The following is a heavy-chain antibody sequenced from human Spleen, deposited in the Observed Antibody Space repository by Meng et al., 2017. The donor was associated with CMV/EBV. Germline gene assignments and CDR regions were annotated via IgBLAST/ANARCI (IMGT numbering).Heavy chain of an antibody. Sequence: QVQPVQSGAELRKPGASVKVSCKASGGTFSSYAISWVRQAPGQGLEWMGGIIPIFGTANYAQKFQGRVTITADESTSTAYMELSSLRSEDTAVYYCARGRREGSSPPSYWGQGTLVTVSS. CDR3: ARGRREGSSPPSY. D-gene: IGHD6-13*01. CDR1: GGTFSSYA. CDR2: IIPIFGTA. J-gene: IGHJ4*02. V-gene: IGHV1-69*01.